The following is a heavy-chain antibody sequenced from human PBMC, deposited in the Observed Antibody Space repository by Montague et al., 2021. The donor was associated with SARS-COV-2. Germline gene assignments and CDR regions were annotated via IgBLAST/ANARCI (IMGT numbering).Heavy chain of an antibody. CDR2: INHGGST. J-gene: IGHJ5*01. V-gene: IGHV4-34*01. CDR1: GTSISGYD. Sequence: SETLSLTCAVYGTSISGYDCYWIRHPPGPGLGWVGVINHGGSTKYNPSPKSRITISADTSKNQNSLKLTSVSAADTAVYYCASPRDGVVPSAILGAGPSSAANCFDAWGRGTLVTVSS. D-gene: IGHD2-2*02. CDR3: ASPRDGVVPSAILGAGPSSAANCFDA.